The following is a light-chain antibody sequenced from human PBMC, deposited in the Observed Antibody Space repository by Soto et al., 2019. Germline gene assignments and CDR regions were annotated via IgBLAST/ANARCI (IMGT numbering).Light chain of an antibody. CDR1: QSIGYY. Sequence: EIVLTQSPATLSLSPGERATLSCRASQSIGYYLAWYQEKPGQAPRLLIYDASIRATGIPARFSGSGSGTEFTLTISSLQSEDFAVYHCQQYNDWPPWKFGQGTKVDIK. V-gene: IGKV3-15*01. CDR3: QQYNDWPPWK. J-gene: IGKJ1*01. CDR2: DAS.